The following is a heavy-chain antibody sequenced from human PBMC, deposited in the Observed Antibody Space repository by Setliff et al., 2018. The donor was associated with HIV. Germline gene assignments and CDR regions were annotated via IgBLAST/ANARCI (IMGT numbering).Heavy chain of an antibody. CDR2: INTDGSEK. Sequence: PGGSLRLSCAASRFTFSTSWITWVRQAPGKGLEWVANINTDGSEKNYVDSVKGRFTISRDNPKSSVDLQMSSLRAEDTAVYYCGRGSGYLTEYWGQGALVTVSS. CDR1: RFTFSTSW. D-gene: IGHD5-18*01. CDR3: GRGSGYLTEY. J-gene: IGHJ4*02. V-gene: IGHV3-7*01.